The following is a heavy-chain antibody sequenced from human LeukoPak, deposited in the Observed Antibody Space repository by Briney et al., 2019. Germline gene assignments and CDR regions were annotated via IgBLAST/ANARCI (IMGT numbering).Heavy chain of an antibody. V-gene: IGHV1-24*01. CDR1: GYSLTELS. D-gene: IGHD4-17*01. J-gene: IGHJ4*02. Sequence: GASVKVSCKVSGYSLTELSMHWVRQAPGKGLEWMGGFDPEDGETIYAQKFQGRVTMTEDTSTDTAYMELSSLRSEDTAVYYCSTGRNYGDQERMDYWGQGTLVTVSS. CDR3: STGRNYGDQERMDY. CDR2: FDPEDGET.